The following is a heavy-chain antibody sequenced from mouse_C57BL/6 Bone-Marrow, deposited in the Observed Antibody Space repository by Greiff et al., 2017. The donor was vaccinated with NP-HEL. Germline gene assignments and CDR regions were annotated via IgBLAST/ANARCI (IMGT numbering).Heavy chain of an antibody. CDR2: ISSGSSTI. V-gene: IGHV5-17*01. Sequence: EVKLMESGGGLVKPGGSLKLSCAASGFTFSDYGMHWVRQAPEKGLEWVAYISSGSSTIYYADTVKGRFTISRDNAKNTLFLQMTSLRSEDTAMYCCARSNEYDWFAYWGQGTLVTVSA. J-gene: IGHJ3*01. D-gene: IGHD2-4*01. CDR3: ARSNEYDWFAY. CDR1: GFTFSDYG.